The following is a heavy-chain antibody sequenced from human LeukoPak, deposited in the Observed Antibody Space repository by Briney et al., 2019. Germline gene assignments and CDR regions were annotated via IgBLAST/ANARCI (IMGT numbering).Heavy chain of an antibody. J-gene: IGHJ5*02. V-gene: IGHV1-18*01. CDR2: ISAYDGET. CDR1: GYTFTRYG. Sequence: ASVKASCKASGYTFTRYGISWVRQAPGQGLEWLGWISAYDGETNYEQKFQGRVTMTTDTPTSTAYMELRSLRSDDTAVYYCARDKVIASAGTPNWFDPWGQGTLVTVSS. CDR3: ARDKVIASAGTPNWFDP. D-gene: IGHD6-13*01.